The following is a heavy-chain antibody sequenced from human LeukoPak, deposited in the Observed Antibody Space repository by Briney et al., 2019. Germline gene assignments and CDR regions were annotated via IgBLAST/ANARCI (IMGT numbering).Heavy chain of an antibody. CDR2: INPNSGGT. Sequence: ASVKVSCKASGYTFTGYYMHWVRQAPGQGLEWMGWINPNSGGTNYAQKFQGRVTMTRDTSISTAYMELSRLRSDDTAVYYCAPARSGWYNWFDPWGQGILVTVSS. CDR1: GYTFTGYY. J-gene: IGHJ5*02. CDR3: APARSGWYNWFDP. V-gene: IGHV1-2*02. D-gene: IGHD6-19*01.